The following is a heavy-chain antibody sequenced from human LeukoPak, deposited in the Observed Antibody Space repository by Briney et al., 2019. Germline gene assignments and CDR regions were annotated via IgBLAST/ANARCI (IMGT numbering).Heavy chain of an antibody. CDR1: GFTFSDYY. D-gene: IGHD3-10*01. CDR2: ISSRDSII. J-gene: IGHJ4*02. Sequence: PGGSLRLSCAASGFTFSDYYMSWIRQAPGKGLEWISYISSRDSIIWYADSVKGRFTISRDNAKNSLYLQMNSLRVEDTAVYYCAKVRFGELFLFFDYWGQGTLVTVSS. V-gene: IGHV3-11*01. CDR3: AKVRFGELFLFFDY.